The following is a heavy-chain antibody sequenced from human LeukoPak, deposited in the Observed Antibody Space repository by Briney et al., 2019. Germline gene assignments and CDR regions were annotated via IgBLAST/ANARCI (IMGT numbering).Heavy chain of an antibody. CDR1: VYVFTNYY. Sequence: ASLNDSFQPSVYVFTNYYMHWVRQAPGRGLAWIGIINPSGGSTSYAQKFQGRVTMTRDTSTSTVYMELSSLRSEDTAVYDCARDPHSSSWYDYGGQGTLVTVSS. V-gene: IGHV1-46*01. J-gene: IGHJ4*02. CDR3: ARDPHSSSWYDY. D-gene: IGHD6-13*01. CDR2: INPSGGST.